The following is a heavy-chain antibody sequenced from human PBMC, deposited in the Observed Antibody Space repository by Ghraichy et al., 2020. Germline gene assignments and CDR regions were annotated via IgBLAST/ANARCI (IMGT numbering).Heavy chain of an antibody. CDR1: GFTFSSYW. V-gene: IGHV3-7*01. J-gene: IGHJ5*02. Sequence: GESLNISCAASGFTFSSYWMSWVRQAPGKGLEWVANIKQDGSEKYYVDSVKGRFTISRDNAKNSLYLQMNSLRAEDTAVYYCARGLWILPLVDPWGQGTLVTVSS. CDR2: IKQDGSEK. CDR3: ARGLWILPLVDP. D-gene: IGHD2-2*03.